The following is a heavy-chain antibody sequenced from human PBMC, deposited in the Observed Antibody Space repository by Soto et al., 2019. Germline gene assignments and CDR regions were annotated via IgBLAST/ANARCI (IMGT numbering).Heavy chain of an antibody. V-gene: IGHV1-3*05. CDR1: GYTFSSYA. Sequence: QVQLVQSGAEEKKPGASVKVSCKASGYTFSSYAIHWVRQAPGQGLEWMGWINAGNGNTKYSQKFQGRGTITRDTTASTANTELNSLRSEDTAVYYCARVDGTYWGQGTLVTVSS. CDR3: ARVDGTY. CDR2: INAGNGNT. J-gene: IGHJ4*02. D-gene: IGHD1-26*01.